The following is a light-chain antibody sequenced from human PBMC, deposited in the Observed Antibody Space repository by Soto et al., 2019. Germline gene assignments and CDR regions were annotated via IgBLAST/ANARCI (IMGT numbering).Light chain of an antibody. J-gene: IGKJ1*01. CDR2: GAS. CDR3: QKGGATLWT. V-gene: IGKV3-20*01. Sequence: EIVLTQSPGTLSMSPGERATLSCRASQAVSSSLLAWYQHKPGQDPRLVIYGASSRATGIPDRLSGSGPGTDFTLTISRLEPEDFGVYYCQKGGATLWTFGQGAQVAFK. CDR1: QAVSSSL.